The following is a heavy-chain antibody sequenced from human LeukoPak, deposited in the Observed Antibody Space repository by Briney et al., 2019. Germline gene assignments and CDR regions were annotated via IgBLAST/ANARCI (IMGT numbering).Heavy chain of an antibody. CDR2: ISWNSGSI. Sequence: GRSLRLSCAASGFTFDDYAMHWVRQAPGKGLEWVSGISWNSGSIGYADSVKGRFTISRDNARNSLYLQMNSLRAEDTALYYCAKGGIVVVGWYFDLWGRGTLVTVSS. J-gene: IGHJ2*01. CDR3: AKGGIVVVGWYFDL. D-gene: IGHD3-22*01. V-gene: IGHV3-9*01. CDR1: GFTFDDYA.